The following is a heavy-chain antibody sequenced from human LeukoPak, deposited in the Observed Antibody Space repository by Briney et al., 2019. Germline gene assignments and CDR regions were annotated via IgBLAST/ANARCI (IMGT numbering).Heavy chain of an antibody. CDR3: ARDGLFSDTSGYYYDY. V-gene: IGHV3-48*01. CDR1: GFTFSSYH. Sequence: PGGSLRLSCAASGFTFSSYHMNWVRQAPGQRLEWVSYISSGSEITYYADSVKGRFTISRDNAKNSLYLQMNSLRADDTAVYYCARDGLFSDTSGYYYDYWGQGTLVTVSS. CDR2: ISSGSEIT. J-gene: IGHJ4*02. D-gene: IGHD3-22*01.